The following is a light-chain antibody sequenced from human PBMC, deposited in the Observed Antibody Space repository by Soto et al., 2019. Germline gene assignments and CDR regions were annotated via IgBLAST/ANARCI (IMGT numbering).Light chain of an antibody. J-gene: IGLJ1*01. V-gene: IGLV1-36*01. CDR3: AAWDDSLNGYV. CDR2: YDD. CDR1: SSIIGNNA. Sequence: QSVLTQPPSVSAAPRQRVTISCSGSSSIIGNNAVNWYQQLPGKAPKLLIYYDDLLPSGVSDRFSGSKSGTSASLAISGLQSEDEADYYCAAWDDSLNGYVFGTGTKLTVL.